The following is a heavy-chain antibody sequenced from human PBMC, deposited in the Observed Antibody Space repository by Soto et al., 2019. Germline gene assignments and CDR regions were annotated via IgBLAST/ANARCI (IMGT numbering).Heavy chain of an antibody. Sequence: VGSLRLSCAASGFTFSSYAMSWVRQAPGKGLEWVSAISGSGGSTYYADSVKGRFTISRDNSKNTLYLQMNSLRAEDTAVYYCAKGSPIAAAGEYGMDVWGQGTTVTVSS. CDR2: ISGSGGST. D-gene: IGHD6-13*01. J-gene: IGHJ6*02. CDR3: AKGSPIAAAGEYGMDV. V-gene: IGHV3-23*01. CDR1: GFTFSSYA.